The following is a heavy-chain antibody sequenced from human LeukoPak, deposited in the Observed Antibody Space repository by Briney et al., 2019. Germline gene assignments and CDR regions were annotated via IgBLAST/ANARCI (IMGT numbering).Heavy chain of an antibody. Sequence: ASVKVSCKASGYTFTGYYMHWVRQAPGKGLEWMGGFDPEDGETIYAQKFQGRVTMTEDTSTDTAYMELSSLRSEDTAVYYCATVSPYSSSWYYFDYWGQGTLVTVSS. CDR3: ATVSPYSSSWYYFDY. CDR1: GYTFTGYY. D-gene: IGHD6-13*01. V-gene: IGHV1-24*01. J-gene: IGHJ4*02. CDR2: FDPEDGET.